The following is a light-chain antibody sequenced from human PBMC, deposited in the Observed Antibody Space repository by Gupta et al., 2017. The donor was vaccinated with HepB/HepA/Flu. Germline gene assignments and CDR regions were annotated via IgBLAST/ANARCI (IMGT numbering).Light chain of an antibody. Sequence: ELTQPPSVSVSPGQTASITCSGSKLGDKFATWYQQRPGQPPGLRIYQDSKRPSGSPERFSGSNTGNTATLIISGAQSLDEADYYCQAWGSTPVVFGGGTKLTVL. V-gene: IGLV3-1*01. CDR1: KLGDKF. J-gene: IGLJ3*02. CDR3: QAWGSTPVV. CDR2: QDS.